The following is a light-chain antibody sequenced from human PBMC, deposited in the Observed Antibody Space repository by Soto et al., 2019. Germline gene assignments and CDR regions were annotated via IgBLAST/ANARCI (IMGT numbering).Light chain of an antibody. J-gene: IGKJ4*01. CDR3: QQRRNRIT. V-gene: IGKV3-11*01. CDR1: QSVSSY. CDR2: DAS. Sequence: EIVLTQSPATLSLSPGERATLSCRASQSVSSYLAWYQQKPGQAPRLLIYDASNRATGIPARFSGSGSGPDFTLTISSLEPEDFAVYYCQQRRNRITSGGGTTVEIK.